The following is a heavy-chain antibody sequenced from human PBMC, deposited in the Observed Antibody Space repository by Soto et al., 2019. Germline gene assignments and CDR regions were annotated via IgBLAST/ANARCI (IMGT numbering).Heavy chain of an antibody. CDR2: IYYSGST. J-gene: IGHJ6*03. V-gene: IGHV4-31*03. D-gene: IGHD4-17*01. Sequence: SETLSLTCTVSGGSISSGGYYWSWIRQHPGKGLEWIGYIYYSGSTYYNPSLKSRVTISVDTSKNQFSLKLSSVTAADTAVYYCASVYGDFDYYYYMDVWGKGTTVTVSS. CDR3: ASVYGDFDYYYYMDV. CDR1: GGSISSGGYY.